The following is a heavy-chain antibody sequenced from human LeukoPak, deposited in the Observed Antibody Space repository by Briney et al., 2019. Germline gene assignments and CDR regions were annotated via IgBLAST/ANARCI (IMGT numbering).Heavy chain of an antibody. CDR1: GFTFSSYA. D-gene: IGHD3-10*01. Sequence: GGSLRLSCAASGFTFSSYAMSWVRQAPGKGLEWVSAISGSGGSTYYADSVKGRFTISRDNSKNMLYLQMNSLRAEDTAVYYCANYVAVEFGELLYSEGSWFDPWGQGTLVTVSS. CDR3: ANYVAVEFGELLYSEGSWFDP. CDR2: ISGSGGST. V-gene: IGHV3-23*01. J-gene: IGHJ5*02.